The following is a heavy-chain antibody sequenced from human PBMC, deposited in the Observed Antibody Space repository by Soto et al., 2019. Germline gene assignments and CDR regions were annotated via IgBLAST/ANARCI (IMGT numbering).Heavy chain of an antibody. CDR1: GFSLTTRGVG. J-gene: IGHJ1*01. CDR3: AHRLNAGYCSGGSCHALYQH. D-gene: IGHD2-15*01. CDR2: IYWDEDK. V-gene: IGHV2-5*02. Sequence: QITLKESGPTLVKPTQTLTLTCTFSGFSLTTRGVGVGWIRQPPRKTLEWLALIYWDEDKRYNPSLESRLSITTDTSRKQVVLSMTNMDPADTATYYCAHRLNAGYCSGGSCHALYQHWGPGALVIVSS.